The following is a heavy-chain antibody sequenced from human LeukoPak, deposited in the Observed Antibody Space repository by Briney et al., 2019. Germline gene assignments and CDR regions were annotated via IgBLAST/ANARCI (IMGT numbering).Heavy chain of an antibody. Sequence: SETLSLTCTVSGASISSYYWSWIRQPPGKGLEWIRYIFYSGSTNYNPSLKSRVTISVDTSKMQFSLNLTSVTAADTAMYYCARGPRMVAMNGYAFDIWGPGTTVIVSS. CDR1: GASISSYY. CDR3: ARGPRMVAMNGYAFDI. D-gene: IGHD2-2*01. CDR2: IFYSGST. J-gene: IGHJ3*02. V-gene: IGHV4-59*12.